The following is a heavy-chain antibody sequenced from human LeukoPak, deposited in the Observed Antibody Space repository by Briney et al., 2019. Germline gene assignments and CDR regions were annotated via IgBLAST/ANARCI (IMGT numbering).Heavy chain of an antibody. Sequence: PGGSLRLSCAASGFTFSSYSMNWVRQAPGKGLEWVSYISSSSSTIYYADSVKGRFTISRDNAKNSLYLQRNSLRDEDTAVYYCARMGIAVAGTSYYFDYWGQGTLVTVSS. CDR3: ARMGIAVAGTSYYFDY. V-gene: IGHV3-48*02. J-gene: IGHJ4*02. D-gene: IGHD6-19*01. CDR2: ISSSSSTI. CDR1: GFTFSSYS.